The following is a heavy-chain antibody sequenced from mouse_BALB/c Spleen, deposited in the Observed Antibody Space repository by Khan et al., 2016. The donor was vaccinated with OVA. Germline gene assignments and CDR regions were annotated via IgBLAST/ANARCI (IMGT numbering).Heavy chain of an antibody. CDR1: GYSITSGYC. D-gene: IGHD1-2*01. Sequence: EVQLQESGPGLVKPSQSLSLTCTVTGYSITSGYCWNWIRQFPGNKLEWMGYISYSGSTNYNPSLKSRISITRDTSKNQFFLQLNSVTTEDTSSYYCTRTARIKYWGQGTTLTVSS. V-gene: IGHV3-1*02. CDR3: TRTARIKY. J-gene: IGHJ2*01. CDR2: ISYSGST.